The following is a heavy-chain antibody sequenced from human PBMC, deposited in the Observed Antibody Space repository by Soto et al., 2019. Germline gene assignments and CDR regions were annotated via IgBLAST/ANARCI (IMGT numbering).Heavy chain of an antibody. Sequence: ASVKVSCKASGGTFSSYAISWVRQAPGQGLEWMGGIIPIFGTANYAQKFQGRVTITADESTSTAYMELSSLRSEDTAVYYCAREITMVRGAPGFGYFDYWGQGTLVTVSS. J-gene: IGHJ4*02. V-gene: IGHV1-69*13. D-gene: IGHD3-10*01. CDR3: AREITMVRGAPGFGYFDY. CDR2: IIPIFGTA. CDR1: GGTFSSYA.